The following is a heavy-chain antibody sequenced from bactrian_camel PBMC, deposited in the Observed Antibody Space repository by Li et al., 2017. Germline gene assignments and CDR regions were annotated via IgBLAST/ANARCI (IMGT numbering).Heavy chain of an antibody. CDR2: LALDHST. J-gene: IGHJ4*01. CDR3: AAQFLGASCAVVHAIDN. Sequence: QVQLVESGGGSVQAGGSLRLSCTASGSIVGANSVAWFRQAPAKEREGVAGLALDHSTTYADSVKGRFTISQDSARNTLYLQMDSLKPEDTATYYCAAQFLGASCAVVHAIDNWGQGTQVTVSS. V-gene: IGHV3S53*01. D-gene: IGHD2*01. CDR1: GSIVGANS.